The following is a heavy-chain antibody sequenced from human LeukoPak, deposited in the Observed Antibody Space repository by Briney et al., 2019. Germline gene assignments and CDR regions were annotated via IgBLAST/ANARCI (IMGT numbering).Heavy chain of an antibody. J-gene: IGHJ4*02. CDR1: GFTFSSYG. V-gene: IGHV3-30*18. CDR3: AKALDGYNYVDH. CDR2: ISYDGSNK. Sequence: GGSLRFSCAASGFTFSSYGMHWVRQAPGKGLEWVAVISYDGSNKYYADSVKGRFTISRDNSKNTLYLQMNSLRAEDTAVYYCAKALDGYNYVDHWGQGTLVTVSS. D-gene: IGHD5-24*01.